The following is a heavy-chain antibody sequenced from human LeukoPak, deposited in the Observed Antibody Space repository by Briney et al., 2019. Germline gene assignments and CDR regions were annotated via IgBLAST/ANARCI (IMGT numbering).Heavy chain of an antibody. Sequence: GGSLRLSCAASGFTFSNYAMTWVRQAPGKGLEWASAISGTGTHTYYADSVRGRFTISRDNSKDTLYLDMSSLRAEDTAVYYCEGTFNYGSGSSDYWGQGTLVTVSS. CDR2: ISGTGTHT. CDR3: EGTFNYGSGSSDY. D-gene: IGHD3-10*01. J-gene: IGHJ4*02. V-gene: IGHV3-23*01. CDR1: GFTFSNYA.